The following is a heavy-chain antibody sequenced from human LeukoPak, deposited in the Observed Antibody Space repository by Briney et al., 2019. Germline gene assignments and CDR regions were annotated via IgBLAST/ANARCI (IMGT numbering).Heavy chain of an antibody. J-gene: IGHJ4*02. D-gene: IGHD3-22*01. CDR2: IYPDDSQT. V-gene: IGHV5-51*01. CDR1: GYSFSNYW. CDR3: ARHHSGYYYS. Sequence: THGESLKISCKGSGYSFSNYWIGWVRQMPGKGLEWMGIIYPDDSQTRYNPSFQGQVTISAAKSIRTAYLQWSSLKASDTAMYYRARHHSGYYYSWGQGTLVTVSS.